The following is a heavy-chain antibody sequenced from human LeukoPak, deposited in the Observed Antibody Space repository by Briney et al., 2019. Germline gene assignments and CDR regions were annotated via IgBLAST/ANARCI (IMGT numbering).Heavy chain of an antibody. D-gene: IGHD2-2*01. CDR2: ISDSGGRT. J-gene: IGHJ6*02. CDR3: ARDLVVVPVTMRNYYYGLDV. Sequence: GGSLRLSCAASGFTFSSYAMSWVRQAPGKGLEWVSTISDSGGRTYYADSVKGRVTISRDNAKSSLYLQMNSLRDEDTALYYCARDLVVVPVTMRNYYYGLDVWGQGTTVTVS. V-gene: IGHV3-23*01. CDR1: GFTFSSYA.